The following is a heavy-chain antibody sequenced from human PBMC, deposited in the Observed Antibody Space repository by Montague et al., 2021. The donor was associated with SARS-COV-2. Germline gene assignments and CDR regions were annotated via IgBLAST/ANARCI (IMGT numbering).Heavy chain of an antibody. CDR1: GASISSSENS. Sequence: TLSLTCTVSGASISSSENSWGWIRQSPGKGLERFGSIFYSGTTYFNPSLRSRIAISVDTSKNQFSLKVTSVTAADTAVYYCARHVTFGGVVVALDYWGQGHLVSVSS. V-gene: IGHV4-39*01. CDR3: ARHVTFGGVVVALDY. D-gene: IGHD3-16*02. CDR2: IFYSGTT. J-gene: IGHJ4*02.